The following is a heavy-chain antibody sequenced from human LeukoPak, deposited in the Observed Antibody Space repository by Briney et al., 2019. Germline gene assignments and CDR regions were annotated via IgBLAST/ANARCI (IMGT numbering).Heavy chain of an antibody. CDR2: INHSGST. Sequence: SETLSLTCAVYGGSFSGYYWSWIRQPPGKGLEWIWEINHSGSTNYNPSLKSRVTISVDTSKNQFSLKLSSVTAADTAVYYCATIGSTYGGNSRRNYWGQGTLVTVSS. D-gene: IGHD4-23*01. CDR1: GGSFSGYY. J-gene: IGHJ4*02. V-gene: IGHV4-34*01. CDR3: ATIGSTYGGNSRRNY.